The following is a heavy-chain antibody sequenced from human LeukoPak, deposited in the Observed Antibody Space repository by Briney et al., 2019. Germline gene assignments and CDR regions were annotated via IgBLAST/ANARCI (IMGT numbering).Heavy chain of an antibody. CDR1: GGTFSSYA. Sequence: GASVKVSCKASGGTFSSYAISWVRQAPGQGLEWMGGIIPIFGTANYAQKFQGRVTITADESTSTAYMELSSLRSEDTAVYYCASREKGNRFLEWLSYFDYWGQGTLVTVSS. CDR3: ASREKGNRFLEWLSYFDY. D-gene: IGHD3-3*01. V-gene: IGHV1-69*13. J-gene: IGHJ4*02. CDR2: IIPIFGTA.